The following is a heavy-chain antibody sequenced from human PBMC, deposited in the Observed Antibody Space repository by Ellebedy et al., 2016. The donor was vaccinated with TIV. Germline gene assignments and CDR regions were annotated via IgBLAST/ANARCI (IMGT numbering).Heavy chain of an antibody. Sequence: GESLKISCAASGFTVSAYYMSWIRQAPGKGPEWVSFISRSGSTIYYADSVKGRFTISRDNARNSLYLEMKSLRAEDTGVYYCARPGGQSSDRKGSWGQGTMVTVSS. V-gene: IGHV3-11*04. CDR3: ARPGGQSSDRKGS. J-gene: IGHJ5*02. CDR1: GFTVSAYY. D-gene: IGHD6-25*01. CDR2: ISRSGSTI.